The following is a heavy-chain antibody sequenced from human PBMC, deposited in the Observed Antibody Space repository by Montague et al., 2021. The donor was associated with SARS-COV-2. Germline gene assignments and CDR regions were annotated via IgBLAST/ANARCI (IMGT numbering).Heavy chain of an antibody. CDR2: IYYSGST. CDR3: ARGVVPAAMSLYQGNYYYGMDV. D-gene: IGHD2-2*01. CDR1: GGSISSGGYY. Sequence: TLSLTCTVSGGSISSGGYYWSWIRQHPGKGLEWIGNIYYSGSTYYNPSLKSRVTISVDTSKNQFSLKLSSVTAADTAVYYCARGVVPAAMSLYQGNYYYGMDVWGQGATVTVSS. J-gene: IGHJ6*02. V-gene: IGHV4-31*03.